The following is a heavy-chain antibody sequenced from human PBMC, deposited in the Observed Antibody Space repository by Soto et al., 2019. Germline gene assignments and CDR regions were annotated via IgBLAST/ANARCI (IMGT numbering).Heavy chain of an antibody. Sequence: SETLSLTCTVSGGSISSSLYYWSWIRQTPEKGLEWIGYIYYSGSTNYNPSLKSRVTMLIDMSKNQFSLKLTSVSAADTAVYYCAAAPRYWGQGILVTVSS. CDR3: AAAPRY. CDR2: IYYSGST. D-gene: IGHD2-15*01. CDR1: GGSISSSLYY. V-gene: IGHV4-61*01. J-gene: IGHJ4*02.